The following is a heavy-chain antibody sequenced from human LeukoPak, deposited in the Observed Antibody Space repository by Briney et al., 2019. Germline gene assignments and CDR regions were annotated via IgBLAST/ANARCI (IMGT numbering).Heavy chain of an antibody. D-gene: IGHD1-26*01. V-gene: IGHV1-69*04. J-gene: IGHJ4*02. CDR3: ARAGIVGATGY. CDR1: GGTFSSYA. Sequence: SVKVSCKASGGTFSSYAISWVRQAPGQGLEWMGRIIPIFGIANYAQKFQGRVTITADKSTSTAYMELCSLRSEDTAVYYCARAGIVGATGYWGQGTLVTVSS. CDR2: IIPIFGIA.